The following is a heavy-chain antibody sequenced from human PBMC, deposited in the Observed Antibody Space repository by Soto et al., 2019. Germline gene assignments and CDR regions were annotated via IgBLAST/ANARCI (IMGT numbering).Heavy chain of an antibody. CDR3: ARDPDYGGNSGLGLVDY. CDR2: IIPIFGTP. D-gene: IGHD4-17*01. CDR1: GGTFSSYA. Sequence: QVQLVQSGAEVKKPGSSVKVSCKASGGTFSSYAISWVRQAPGQGLEWMGGIIPIFGTPNYAQKFQGRVTIPADISTSTAYMELSSLRSEDTAVYYCARDPDYGGNSGLGLVDYWGQGTLVTVSS. V-gene: IGHV1-69*06. J-gene: IGHJ4*02.